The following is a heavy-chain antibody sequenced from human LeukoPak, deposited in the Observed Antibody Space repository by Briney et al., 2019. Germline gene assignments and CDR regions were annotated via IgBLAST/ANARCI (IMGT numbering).Heavy chain of an antibody. Sequence: PSETLSLTCTVSGGSISSYYWTWIRQPPGKGLEWIGYIYYSGTTNYNPSLKSRVTMSADTSKNQFFLKLTSVTAADTAVYYCAKMGDGDDYHDSSGYYGDYWGQGTLVTVSS. J-gene: IGHJ4*02. CDR3: AKMGDGDDYHDSSGYYGDY. CDR1: GGSISSYY. D-gene: IGHD3-22*01. CDR2: IYYSGTT. V-gene: IGHV4-59*12.